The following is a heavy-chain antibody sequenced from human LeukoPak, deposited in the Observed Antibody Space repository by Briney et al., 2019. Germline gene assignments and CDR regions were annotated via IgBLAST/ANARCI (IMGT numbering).Heavy chain of an antibody. D-gene: IGHD4-17*01. CDR3: AKVRQFYGDFDY. V-gene: IGHV3-23*01. CDR2: ISGSGGST. Sequence: PGGSLRLSCAASGYTFSSYAMSWVRQAPGKGLEWVSAISGSGGSTYYADSVKGRFTISRDNSKNTLYLQMNSLRAEDTAVYYCAKVRQFYGDFDYWGQGTLVTVSS. J-gene: IGHJ4*02. CDR1: GYTFSSYA.